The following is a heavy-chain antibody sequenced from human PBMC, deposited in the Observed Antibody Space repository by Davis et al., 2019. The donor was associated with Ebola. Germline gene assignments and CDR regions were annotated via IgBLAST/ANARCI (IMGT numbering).Heavy chain of an antibody. Sequence: PGGSLRLSCAASGFTFSTFGMHWVRQAPGKGLEWVAVIWNDGSNKYYSDSVRGRFTISRDNSKNTLYLQMNSLKAEDTDLYYCATLVHYWGRGTLVTVSS. CDR1: GFTFSTFG. CDR2: IWNDGSNK. V-gene: IGHV3-33*01. J-gene: IGHJ4*02. D-gene: IGHD3-16*02. CDR3: ATLVHY.